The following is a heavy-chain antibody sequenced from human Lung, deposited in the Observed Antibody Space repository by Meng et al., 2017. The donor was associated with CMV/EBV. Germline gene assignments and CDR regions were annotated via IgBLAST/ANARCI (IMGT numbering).Heavy chain of an antibody. J-gene: IGHJ4*02. CDR2: IKSKTDGGTT. V-gene: IGHV3-15*01. Sequence: GGSXRLXCAASGFTFSNAWMSWVRQAPGKGLEWVGRIKSKTDGGTTDYAAPVKGRFTISRDDSKNTLYLQMNSLKTEDTAVYYCTTVPYDYGDYVSDYLGQGXLVTVSS. CDR3: TTVPYDYGDYVSDY. CDR1: GFTFSNAW. D-gene: IGHD4-17*01.